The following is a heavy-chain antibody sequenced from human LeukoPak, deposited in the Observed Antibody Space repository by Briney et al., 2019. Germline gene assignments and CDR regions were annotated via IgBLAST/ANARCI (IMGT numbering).Heavy chain of an antibody. CDR2: MNPSGST. CDR3: ARGRQDVTMIVVVMTAVSYYLDV. CDR1: GGSFSGYY. J-gene: IGHJ6*03. D-gene: IGHD3-22*01. V-gene: IGHV4-34*01. Sequence: SETLSLTCAVYGGSFSGYYWTWIRHTPEKGLEWIGEMNPSGSTNYNPSLKSRVTISVDTSKNQFSPKLSSVTAADTAVYYCARGRQDVTMIVVVMTAVSYYLDVWGKGTTVTVS.